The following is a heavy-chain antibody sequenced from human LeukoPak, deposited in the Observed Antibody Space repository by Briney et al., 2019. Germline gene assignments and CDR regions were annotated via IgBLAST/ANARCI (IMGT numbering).Heavy chain of an antibody. V-gene: IGHV3-9*03. Sequence: GGSLRLSCAASGFTFDDYAMHWIRQAPGKGLEWVSGINWNGGKIGYADSVKGRFTISRDSAKSSLYLQMNTLRAEDVAFYYCAKALSSSFTGSSWEYWGQGTLVTVSS. J-gene: IGHJ4*02. D-gene: IGHD6-6*01. CDR1: GFTFDDYA. CDR2: INWNGGKI. CDR3: AKALSSSFTGSSWEY.